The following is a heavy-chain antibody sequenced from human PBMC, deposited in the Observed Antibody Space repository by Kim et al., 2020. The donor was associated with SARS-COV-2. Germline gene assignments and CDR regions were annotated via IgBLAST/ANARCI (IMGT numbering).Heavy chain of an antibody. CDR1: GGTFSSYA. V-gene: IGHV1-69*04. CDR2: IIPILGIA. J-gene: IGHJ6*02. Sequence: SVKVSCKASGGTFSSYAISWVRQAPGQGLEWMGRIIPILGIANYAQKFQGRVTITADKSTSTAYMELSSLRSEDTAVYYCAREYCSGGSCYSSAHYGMDVWGQGTTVTVSS. D-gene: IGHD2-15*01. CDR3: AREYCSGGSCYSSAHYGMDV.